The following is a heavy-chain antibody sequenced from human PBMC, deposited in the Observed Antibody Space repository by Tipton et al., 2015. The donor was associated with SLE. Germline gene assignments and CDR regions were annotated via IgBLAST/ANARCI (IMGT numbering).Heavy chain of an antibody. CDR3: ARRPGSGYYYNFDY. V-gene: IGHV4-34*01. CDR2: INHSGSP. CDR1: GGSFSGYY. D-gene: IGHD3-22*01. J-gene: IGHJ4*02. Sequence: TLSLTCAVYGGSFSGYYWSWIRQPPGKGLEWIGEINHSGSPNYNPSLKSRVTISVDTTKNQFSLKLSSVTAADTAVYYCARRPGSGYYYNFDYWGQGTLVTVSS.